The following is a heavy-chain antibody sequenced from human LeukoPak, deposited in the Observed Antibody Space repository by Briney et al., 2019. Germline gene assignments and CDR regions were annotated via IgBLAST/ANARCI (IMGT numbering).Heavy chain of an antibody. D-gene: IGHD7-27*01. J-gene: IGHJ3*02. CDR2: ISYDGSNQ. CDR1: GFTFSSYG. Sequence: GGSLRLSCAASGFTFSSYGRHWVRQAPGKGLEWVAVISYDGSNQYYADSVKGRFTISRDNSKNTLYLQMNSLRAEDTAVYYCAKPLIFHNWGYAFDIWGQGTMVTVSS. CDR3: AKPLIFHNWGYAFDI. V-gene: IGHV3-30*18.